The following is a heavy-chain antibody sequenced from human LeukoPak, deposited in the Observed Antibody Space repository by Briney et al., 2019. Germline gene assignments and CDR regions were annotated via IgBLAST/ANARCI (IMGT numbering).Heavy chain of an antibody. J-gene: IGHJ5*02. CDR2: IYYSGST. D-gene: IGHD2-2*01. CDR1: GGSISSYY. CDR3: ARDIVVVPAAMLGWFDP. V-gene: IGHV4-59*12. Sequence: SETLSLTCTVSGGSISSYYWSWIRQPPGKGLEWIGYIYYSGSTNYNPSLKSRVTISVDTSKNQFSLKLSSVTAADTAVYYCARDIVVVPAAMLGWFDPWGQGTLVTVSS.